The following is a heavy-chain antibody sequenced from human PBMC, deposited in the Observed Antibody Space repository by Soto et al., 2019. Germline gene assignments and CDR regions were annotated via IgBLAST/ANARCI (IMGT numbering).Heavy chain of an antibody. V-gene: IGHV3-30*18. J-gene: IGHJ3*02. CDR3: AKDQGTNGYCSGGSCYLNAFGI. CDR2: ISYDGSNK. D-gene: IGHD2-15*01. CDR1: GFSFSSYG. Sequence: QVQLVESGGGVVQPGRSLRLSCAASGFSFSSYGMHWVRQAPGKGLEWVAVISYDGSNKYYADSVKGRFTISRDNSKNTLYLQMNSLRAEDTAVYYCAKDQGTNGYCSGGSCYLNAFGIWGQGTMVTVSS.